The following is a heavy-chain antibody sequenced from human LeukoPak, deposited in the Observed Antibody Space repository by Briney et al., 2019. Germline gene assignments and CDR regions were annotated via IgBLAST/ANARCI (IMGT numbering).Heavy chain of an antibody. Sequence: GGSLRLSCAASGFTVSSNYMSWVRQAPGKGLEWVSVIYSGGSTYYADSVKGRFTISRDNSKNTLYLQMNSLRAEDTAVYYCARDRDYSNYPVPFDYWGQGTLVTVSS. J-gene: IGHJ4*02. D-gene: IGHD4-11*01. CDR3: ARDRDYSNYPVPFDY. CDR1: GFTVSSNY. V-gene: IGHV3-53*01. CDR2: IYSGGST.